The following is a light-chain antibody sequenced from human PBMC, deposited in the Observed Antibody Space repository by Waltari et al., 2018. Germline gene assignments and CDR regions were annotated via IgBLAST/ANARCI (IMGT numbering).Light chain of an antibody. CDR3: QQYYTTPYT. Sequence: DIVMTQSPDSLPASLGERATINCKSSQSVLYSSNHKNYLAWYQQKPGQPPKLLIYWASTRESGVPDRFSGSGSGTDFTLTISSLQAEDVAVYYCQQYYTTPYTFGQGTKLEIK. V-gene: IGKV4-1*01. CDR2: WAS. J-gene: IGKJ2*01. CDR1: QSVLYSSNHKNY.